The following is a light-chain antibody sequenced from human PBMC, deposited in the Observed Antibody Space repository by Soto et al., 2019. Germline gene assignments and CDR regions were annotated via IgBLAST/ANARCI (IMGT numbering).Light chain of an antibody. CDR1: SSDIGGYNY. Sequence: QSVLTQPASVSGSPGQSITISCTGTSSDIGGYNYVSWYQQHPGKAPKLMIYDVSTRPSGVSNRFSGSKSGNTASLTISGLQAEDEADDYCSSYTSSSTYVVFGGGTKLTVL. CDR2: DVS. J-gene: IGLJ2*01. CDR3: SSYTSSSTYVV. V-gene: IGLV2-14*01.